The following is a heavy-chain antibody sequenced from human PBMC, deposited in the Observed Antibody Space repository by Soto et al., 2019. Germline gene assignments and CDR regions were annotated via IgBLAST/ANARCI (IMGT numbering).Heavy chain of an antibody. Sequence: ASVKVSCKASGYTFTGYYMHWVRQAPGQGLEWMGWINPNSGGTNYAQKFQGWVTMTRDTSISTACMELSRLRSDDTAVYYCARGQKGWVLRFLEWLPPPDYWGQGTLVTVSS. D-gene: IGHD3-3*01. CDR3: ARGQKGWVLRFLEWLPPPDY. CDR2: INPNSGGT. V-gene: IGHV1-2*04. J-gene: IGHJ4*02. CDR1: GYTFTGYY.